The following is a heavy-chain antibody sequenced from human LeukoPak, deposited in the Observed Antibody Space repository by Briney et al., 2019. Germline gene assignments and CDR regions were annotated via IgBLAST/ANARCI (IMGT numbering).Heavy chain of an antibody. D-gene: IGHD3-3*01. CDR1: GGTFSRYD. J-gene: IGHJ3*02. CDR2: MNPNSGNT. Sequence: ASVKVSCKASGGTFSRYDINWVRQATRQGLEWMGWMNPNSGNTGYAQKFQGRVTITRNTSISTAYMELSSLRSEDTAVYYCASVYYDFWSGSPYAFDIWGQGTMVTVSS. V-gene: IGHV1-8*03. CDR3: ASVYYDFWSGSPYAFDI.